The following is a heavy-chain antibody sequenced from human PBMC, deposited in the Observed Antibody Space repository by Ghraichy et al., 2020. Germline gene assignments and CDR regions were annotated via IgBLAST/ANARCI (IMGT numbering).Heavy chain of an antibody. J-gene: IGHJ6*02. D-gene: IGHD6-6*01. CDR1: GSTFSTYA. Sequence: GESLNISCVASGSTFSTYAMSWVRQTPGKGLEWVLAISGSGGNTYYADSVKGRFTISRDNSKNTLSLLMNSLRAEDTAVYYCARVRSSFYYYYGLDVWGQGTTVTVSS. CDR3: ARVRSSFYYYYGLDV. V-gene: IGHV3-23*01. CDR2: ISGSGGNT.